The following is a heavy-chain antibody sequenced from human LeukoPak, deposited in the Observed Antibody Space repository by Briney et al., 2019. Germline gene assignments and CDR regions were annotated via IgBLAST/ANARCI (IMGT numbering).Heavy chain of an antibody. CDR2: MFNSGST. V-gene: IGHV4-39*01. D-gene: IGHD1-14*01. CDR3: ARHRVFNWNHPIWFDP. CDR1: GGSISITSYN. Sequence: SETLSLTCTVSGGSISITSYNWGWVRQPRGKGLEWIGSMFNSGSTYHNPSLKSRVTISIDTSKNQFSLKLSSVTAADTAVYYCARHRVFNWNHPIWFDPWGQGTLVTVSS. J-gene: IGHJ5*02.